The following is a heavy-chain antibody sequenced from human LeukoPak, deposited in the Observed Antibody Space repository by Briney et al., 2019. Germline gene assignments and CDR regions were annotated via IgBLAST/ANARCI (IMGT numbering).Heavy chain of an antibody. Sequence: GGSLRHSCAASGFTFSSYEMNWVRQAPGKGLEWVSYISSSGSTIYYADSVKGRFTISRDNAKNSLYLQMNSPRAEDTAVYYCARDGVKPRAFDIWGQGTMVTVSS. CDR1: GFTFSSYE. J-gene: IGHJ3*02. D-gene: IGHD3-16*01. CDR2: ISSSGSTI. CDR3: ARDGVKPRAFDI. V-gene: IGHV3-48*03.